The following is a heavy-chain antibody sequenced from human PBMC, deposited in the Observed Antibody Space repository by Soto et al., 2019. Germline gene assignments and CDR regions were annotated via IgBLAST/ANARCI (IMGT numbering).Heavy chain of an antibody. J-gene: IGHJ6*01. CDR2: ISGSGGST. Sequence: PGGSLRLSCAASGFTFSSYPMSRDRQAPGKGLEWVSAISGSGGSTYYADSVKGRFTISRDNSKNTLYLQMNSLRAEDTAVYYCAKDRRGPVVRGHVVMDVWVQGTTVT. D-gene: IGHD3-10*01. CDR3: AKDRRGPVVRGHVVMDV. CDR1: GFTFSSYP. V-gene: IGHV3-23*01.